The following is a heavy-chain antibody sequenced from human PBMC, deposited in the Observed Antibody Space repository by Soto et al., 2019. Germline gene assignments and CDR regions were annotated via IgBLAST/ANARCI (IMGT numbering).Heavy chain of an antibody. Sequence: SDTLSLTCTVSGGSISSYYWSWIRQPPGKGLEWIGYIYYSGSTNYNPSLKSRVAISVDTSKNQFSLKLSSVTAADTAVYYCARDVDYYYGMDVWGQGTTVTASS. CDR3: ARDVDYYYGMDV. V-gene: IGHV4-59*01. CDR1: GGSISSYY. CDR2: IYYSGST. J-gene: IGHJ6*02.